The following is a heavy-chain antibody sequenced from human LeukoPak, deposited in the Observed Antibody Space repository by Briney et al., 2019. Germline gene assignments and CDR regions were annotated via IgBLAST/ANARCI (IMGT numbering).Heavy chain of an antibody. CDR3: ARARYSNAFDI. CDR1: GGSVSSGSYY. CDR2: IYYSGST. Sequence: SETLSLTCTVSGGSVSSGSYYWSWIRQPPGKGLEWIGYIYYSGSTNYNPSLKSRVTISVDTSKNQFSLKLSSVTAAGTAVYYCARARYSNAFDIWGQGTMVTVSS. V-gene: IGHV4-61*01. D-gene: IGHD3-10*01. J-gene: IGHJ3*02.